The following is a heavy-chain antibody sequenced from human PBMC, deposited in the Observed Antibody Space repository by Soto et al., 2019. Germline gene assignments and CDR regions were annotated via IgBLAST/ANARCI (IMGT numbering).Heavy chain of an antibody. V-gene: IGHV4-31*03. J-gene: IGHJ4*02. CDR2: IYYSGNT. D-gene: IGHD2-2*01. CDR3: ARVRCGSTSCHRLDY. Sequence: SETLSLTCTVSGGSISSSGYYWSWIRQHPGKGLEWIGYIYYSGNTHYNPSLRSRVIMSLITSKNQLSLKLNSVSAADTAVYYCARVRCGSTSCHRLDYWGQGTLVTVS. CDR1: GGSISSSGYY.